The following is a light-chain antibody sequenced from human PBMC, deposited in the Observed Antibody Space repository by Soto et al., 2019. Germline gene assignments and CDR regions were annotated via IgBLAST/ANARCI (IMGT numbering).Light chain of an antibody. CDR1: QSVSSY. CDR2: DAS. CDR3: QHRSNWPGT. J-gene: IGKJ1*01. V-gene: IGKV3-11*01. Sequence: EIVLTQSPATLSLSPGERATLSCRASQSVSSYLAWYQQKPGQAPRLLIYDASNRATGIPAGFSGSGPGTDFTLTISSLEPEDSAVYYCQHRSNWPGTFGQGTKVDI.